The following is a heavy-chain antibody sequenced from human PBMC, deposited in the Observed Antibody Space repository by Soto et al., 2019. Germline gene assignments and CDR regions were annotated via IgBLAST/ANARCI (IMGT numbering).Heavy chain of an antibody. D-gene: IGHD3-22*01. J-gene: IGHJ6*02. V-gene: IGHV1-69*01. Sequence: QVQLVQSGAEVKKPGSSVKVSCKASGGTFSSYAISWVRQAPGQGLEWMGGIIPIFGTANYAQKFQGRVTITADESTSTAYMELSSLRSEDTAVYYCARGKFMIVASYYYYGMDVWGQGTTVTVSS. CDR2: IIPIFGTA. CDR1: GGTFSSYA. CDR3: ARGKFMIVASYYYYGMDV.